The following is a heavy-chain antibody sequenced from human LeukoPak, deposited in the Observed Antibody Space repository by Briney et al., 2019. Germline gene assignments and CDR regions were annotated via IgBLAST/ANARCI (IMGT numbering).Heavy chain of an antibody. CDR1: GGSISSGDYY. D-gene: IGHD5-12*01. CDR3: AAQDIVATIGS. V-gene: IGHV4-30-4*01. Sequence: PSETLSLTCTVSGGSISSGDYYWSWIRQPPGKGLEWIGYLYYSGSTYYNPSLKSRVTISVDTSKNQFSLKLSSVTAADTAVYYCAAQDIVATIGSWGQGTLVTVSS. J-gene: IGHJ4*02. CDR2: LYYSGST.